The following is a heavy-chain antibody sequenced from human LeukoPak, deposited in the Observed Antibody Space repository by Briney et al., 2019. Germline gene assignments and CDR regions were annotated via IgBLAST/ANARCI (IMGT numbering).Heavy chain of an antibody. CDR1: GYTFTGYY. D-gene: IGHD3-10*01. CDR2: INPNSGGT. CDR3: ARFTEVRDTPGEFHYFDY. Sequence: GASVKVSCKASGYTFTGYYMHWVRQAPGQGLEWMGWINPNSGGTNYAQKFQGRVTMTRDTSISTAYMELSRLRSDDTAVYYCARFTEVRDTPGEFHYFDYWGQGTLVTVSS. V-gene: IGHV1-2*02. J-gene: IGHJ4*02.